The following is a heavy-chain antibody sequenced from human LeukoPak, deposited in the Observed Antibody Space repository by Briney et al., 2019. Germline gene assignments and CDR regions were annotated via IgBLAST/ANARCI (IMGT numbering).Heavy chain of an antibody. CDR2: INHSGGT. V-gene: IGHV4-34*01. Sequence: SETLSLNCAVYGGSFSNYYWSWIRQPPGKGLEWIGEINHSGGTNYNPSLKSRVTISVDTSKNQFSLKLSSVTAADTAVYYCARGPDYGDCYYYYAMDVWGKGTTVTVSS. J-gene: IGHJ6*04. CDR1: GGSFSNYY. D-gene: IGHD4-17*01. CDR3: ARGPDYGDCYYYYAMDV.